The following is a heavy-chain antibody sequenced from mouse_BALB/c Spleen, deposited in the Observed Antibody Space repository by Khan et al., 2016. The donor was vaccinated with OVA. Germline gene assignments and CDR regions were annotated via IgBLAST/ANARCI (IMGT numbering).Heavy chain of an antibody. J-gene: IGHJ4*01. CDR3: ARDGSRYNYAMDY. V-gene: IGHV3-2*02. CDR2: ISYSGST. CDR1: GYSITSDYA. Sequence: VQLKESGPGLVKPSQSLSLTCPVTGYSITSDYAWNWIRQFPGNKLEWMGYISYSGSTNYNPSLKSRISITRDTSKNQFFLQLNSVTTKDTATYYCARDGSRYNYAMDYWGQGTSVTVSS. D-gene: IGHD2-3*01.